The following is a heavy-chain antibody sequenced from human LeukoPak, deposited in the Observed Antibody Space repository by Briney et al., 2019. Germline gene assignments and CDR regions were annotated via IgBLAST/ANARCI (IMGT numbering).Heavy chain of an antibody. CDR3: ARVGHYYGSGSHDAFDI. CDR2: INPNSGGT. Sequence: GASVKVSCKASGYTFTGYYMHWVRQAPGQGLEWMGWINPNSGGTNYAQKFQGWVTMTRDTSISTAYMELSRLRSDDTAVYYCARVGHYYGSGSHDAFDIWGQGTMVTVSS. V-gene: IGHV1-2*04. D-gene: IGHD3-10*01. CDR1: GYTFTGYY. J-gene: IGHJ3*02.